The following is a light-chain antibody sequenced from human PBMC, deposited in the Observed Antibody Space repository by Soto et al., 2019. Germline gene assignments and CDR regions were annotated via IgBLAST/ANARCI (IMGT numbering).Light chain of an antibody. CDR1: QSISNH. CDR2: AAS. J-gene: IGKJ1*01. Sequence: DIHMTQSPSSLSASVEDRVIITCRASQSISNHLNWYQQKPGKAPKLLIFAASSLQSGVPSRLSGSRSGPDFTLTISSLQPEDFATYFCQQSYSSPPRFXHGTKVDIK. V-gene: IGKV1-39*01. CDR3: QQSYSSPPR.